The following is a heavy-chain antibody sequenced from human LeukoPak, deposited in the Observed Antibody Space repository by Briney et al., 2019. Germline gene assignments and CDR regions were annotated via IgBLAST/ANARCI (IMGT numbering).Heavy chain of an antibody. Sequence: GGSLRLSCAASGFTFSSYAMSWARQAPGKGLEWVSSISNSGGRTFYTDSVKGRFTISRDNSKITLYLQMNSLRAGDTAVYYCAKSYNGYESKPDYWGQGTLVTVSS. CDR3: AKSYNGYESKPDY. J-gene: IGHJ4*02. CDR2: ISNSGGRT. V-gene: IGHV3-23*01. CDR1: GFTFSSYA. D-gene: IGHD5-12*01.